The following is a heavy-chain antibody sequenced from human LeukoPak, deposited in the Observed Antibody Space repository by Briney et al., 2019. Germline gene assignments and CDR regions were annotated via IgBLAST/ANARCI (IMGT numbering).Heavy chain of an antibody. V-gene: IGHV3-23*01. CDR3: AKGPQLNSGYHPDY. D-gene: IGHD5-18*01. J-gene: IGHJ4*02. CDR2: ITGSDDRT. CDR1: GFTFSSVA. Sequence: GGSLRLSCAASGFTFSSVAMTWVRQAPGKGLEWVSTITGSDDRTYYADSVKGRFTNSRDYSKNTVHLQMNSLRVEDTAIFYCAKGPQLNSGYHPDYWGQGVLVTVSS.